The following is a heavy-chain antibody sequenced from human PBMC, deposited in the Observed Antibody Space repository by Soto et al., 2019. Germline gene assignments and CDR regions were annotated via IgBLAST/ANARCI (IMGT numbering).Heavy chain of an antibody. CDR3: AKDSWYFDL. J-gene: IGHJ4*02. Sequence: QREGSLRLSCEASGFVFTNFWMHWVRHVPGKGLVWVARIDTSGHSTNYAESVKGRFTISRDNAKNTVSLQMNSLRVEDTGVYYCAKDSWYFDLWSQGSPVTVSS. D-gene: IGHD6-13*01. CDR2: IDTSGHST. CDR1: GFVFTNFW. V-gene: IGHV3-74*01.